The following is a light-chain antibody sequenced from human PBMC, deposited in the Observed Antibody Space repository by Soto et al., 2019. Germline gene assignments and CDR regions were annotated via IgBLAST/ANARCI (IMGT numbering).Light chain of an antibody. CDR1: SSDVGGYNY. CDR2: DVS. V-gene: IGLV2-14*01. CDR3: SSYTSSSTGV. J-gene: IGLJ2*01. Sequence: QSALTQPASVSGSPGQSITISCTGTSSDVGGYNYVSWYQQQPGKAPKLMIYDVSNRPSGVANRFSGSKSGNTASLTISGLQAEDEADYYCSSYTSSSTGVFGGGTKVTVL.